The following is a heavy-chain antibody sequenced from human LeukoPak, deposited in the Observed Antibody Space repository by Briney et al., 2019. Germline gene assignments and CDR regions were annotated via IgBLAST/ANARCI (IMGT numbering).Heavy chain of an antibody. CDR1: GFTFTTYG. V-gene: IGHV3-30*02. CDR2: IRYDGSNE. D-gene: IGHD6-13*01. Sequence: GGSLRLSCSVSGFTFTTYGMSWVRQAPGKGLEWVAFIRYDGSNEYYGDSVRGRFTISRDNSDNTLYMQMNSLRVEDTAVYYCAKGLHSSSWNDAFDIWGQGTTVTVSS. CDR3: AKGLHSSSWNDAFDI. J-gene: IGHJ3*02.